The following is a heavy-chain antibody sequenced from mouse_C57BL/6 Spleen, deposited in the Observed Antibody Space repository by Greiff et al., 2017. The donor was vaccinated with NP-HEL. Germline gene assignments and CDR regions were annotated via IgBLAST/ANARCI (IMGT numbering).Heavy chain of an antibody. CDR3: ARNGPDGYFYYAMDY. J-gene: IGHJ4*01. Sequence: VQLQQSGPGLVQPSQSLSITCTVSGFSLTSYGVHWVRQSPGKGLEWLGVIWSGGRTDYNAAFISRLSISKDNSKSQVFFKMNSLQADATAIYYCARNGPDGYFYYAMDYWGQGTSVTVSS. CDR1: GFSLTSYG. D-gene: IGHD2-3*01. V-gene: IGHV2-2*01. CDR2: IWSGGRT.